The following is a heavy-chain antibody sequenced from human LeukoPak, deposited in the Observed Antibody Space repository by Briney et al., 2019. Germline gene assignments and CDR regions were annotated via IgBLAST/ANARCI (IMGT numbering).Heavy chain of an antibody. D-gene: IGHD6-6*01. J-gene: IGHJ4*02. CDR3: ARPYSSSRGH. Sequence: SEPLSLTCAVYGGSFSGYYWSWIRQPPGKGLEWIGEINHSGSTNYNPSLKSRVTISVDTSKNQFSLKLSSVTAADTAVYYCARPYSSSRGHWGQGTLVTVSS. CDR2: INHSGST. V-gene: IGHV4-34*01. CDR1: GGSFSGYY.